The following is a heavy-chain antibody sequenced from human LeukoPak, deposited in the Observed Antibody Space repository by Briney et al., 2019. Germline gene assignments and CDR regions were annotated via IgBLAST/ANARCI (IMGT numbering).Heavy chain of an antibody. Sequence: GGSLRLSCAASGFTFSSYGMHWVRQAPGKGLEWVAVISYDGSNKYYADSVKGRFTISRDNSKNTLYLQMNSLRAEDTAVYYCAKQIHDDYVRAGRGYQSIDYWGQGTLVTVSS. D-gene: IGHD4-17*01. V-gene: IGHV3-30*18. CDR2: ISYDGSNK. J-gene: IGHJ4*02. CDR1: GFTFSSYG. CDR3: AKQIHDDYVRAGRGYQSIDY.